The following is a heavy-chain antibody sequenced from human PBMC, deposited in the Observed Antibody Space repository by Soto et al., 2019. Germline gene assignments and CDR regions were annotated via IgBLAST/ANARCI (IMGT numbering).Heavy chain of an antibody. J-gene: IGHJ4*02. CDR2: IYYSGSA. D-gene: IGHD3-10*01. V-gene: IGHV4-59*01. Sequence: PSEALSLTCTVAGASMSNYFWHWIRQSPGKGLEYIGYIYYSGSAYYSPSLKSRLTISVDTSKNQFSMKLSSATAADTAVYYCAASGSNGQFDYWAQG. CDR3: AASGSNGQFDY. CDR1: GASMSNYF.